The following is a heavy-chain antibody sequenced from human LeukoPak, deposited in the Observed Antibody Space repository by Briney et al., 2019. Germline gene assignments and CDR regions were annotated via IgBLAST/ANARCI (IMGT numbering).Heavy chain of an antibody. J-gene: IGHJ4*02. V-gene: IGHV4-39*01. Sequence: PSETLSLTCTVSAGSFISSSHHWGWIRQSPGKGLEWIGSVYYGRTTYYNPSLKSRATMSVDTSKSQFSLKLNSVTAADTAVYYCARNRYCSAGSCYSDSWGQGTLVTVSS. CDR3: ARNRYCSAGSCYSDS. CDR2: VYYGRTT. D-gene: IGHD2-15*01. CDR1: AGSFISSSHH.